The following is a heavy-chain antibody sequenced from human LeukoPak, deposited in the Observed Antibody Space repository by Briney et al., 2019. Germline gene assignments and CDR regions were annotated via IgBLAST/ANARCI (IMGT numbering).Heavy chain of an antibody. V-gene: IGHV4-4*07. CDR2: IYTTGST. CDR3: ARDIVVVPAAETTYWFDP. CDR1: GGSISSYY. J-gene: IGHJ5*02. Sequence: SETLSLTCTVSGGSISSYYWSWIRQPAGKGLEWIGRIYTTGSTNYNPSLKSRVTISVDTSKNQFSLKLSSVTAADTAVYYCARDIVVVPAAETTYWFDPWGQGTLVTVSS. D-gene: IGHD2-2*01.